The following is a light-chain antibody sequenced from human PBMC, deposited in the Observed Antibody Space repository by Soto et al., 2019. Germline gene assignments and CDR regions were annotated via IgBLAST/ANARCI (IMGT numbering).Light chain of an antibody. Sequence: DIVMTQSPDSLAVSLGERATINCKSSQSVLYSPNNKNYLAWYQQKPGQPPKLLVYWASTRESGVTDRFSGSGSGTDFTLTITSLQAEDAAVYYCHQYHSAPQPFGQGTKVEIK. CDR1: QSVLYSPNNKNY. CDR3: HQYHSAPQP. J-gene: IGKJ1*01. CDR2: WAS. V-gene: IGKV4-1*01.